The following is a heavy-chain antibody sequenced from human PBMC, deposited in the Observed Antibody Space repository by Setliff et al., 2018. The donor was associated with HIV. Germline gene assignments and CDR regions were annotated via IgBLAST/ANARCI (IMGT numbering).Heavy chain of an antibody. CDR2: INSDGSST. Sequence: GGSLRLSCVASGFSFSDYWMHWVRQAPGKGLVWVSRINSDGSSTDYADSVKDRFTVSRDNAKSTLYLQMNSLRAEDTAVYYCARASPNTVVSFLDYWGRGTLVTVSS. V-gene: IGHV3-74*01. CDR3: ARASPNTVVSFLDY. CDR1: GFSFSDYW. J-gene: IGHJ4*02. D-gene: IGHD2-15*01.